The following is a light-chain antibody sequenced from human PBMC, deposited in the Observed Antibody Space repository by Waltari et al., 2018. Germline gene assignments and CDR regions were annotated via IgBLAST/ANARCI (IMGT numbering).Light chain of an antibody. Sequence: EIVMTQSPATLSVSPGERVPLSCRSSQSVSYNLAWYQQKPGQAPRLLIYAASTRATGIPARFSGSGSGSAFSLIISSLQSEDFAVYYCQQYNDRPRTFGQGTKVEIK. V-gene: IGKV3-15*01. J-gene: IGKJ1*01. CDR1: QSVSYN. CDR2: AAS. CDR3: QQYNDRPRT.